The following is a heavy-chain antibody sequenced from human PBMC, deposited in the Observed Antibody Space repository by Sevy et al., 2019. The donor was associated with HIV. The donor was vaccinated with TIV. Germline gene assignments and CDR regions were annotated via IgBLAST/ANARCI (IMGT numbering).Heavy chain of an antibody. CDR2: IYSGGST. CDR1: GFTVSSNY. D-gene: IGHD3-22*01. CDR3: ARWYYYDSSGYYH. Sequence: GGSLRLSCAASGFTVSSNYMSWVRQAPGKGLEWVSVIYSGGSTYYADSVKGRFTISRDNSKNTLYLQMNSLRAEDMAVYYCARWYYYDSSGYYHWGQGTLVTVSS. J-gene: IGHJ4*02. V-gene: IGHV3-53*01.